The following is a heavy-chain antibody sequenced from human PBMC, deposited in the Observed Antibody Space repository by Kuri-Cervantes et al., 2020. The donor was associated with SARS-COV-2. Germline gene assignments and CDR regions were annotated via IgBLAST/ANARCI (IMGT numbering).Heavy chain of an antibody. CDR2: IYHSGST. CDR1: GGSISSGGYS. CDR3: ARGPPNYDFWSGYKSAFDY. Sequence: SETLSLTCAVSGGSISSGGYSWSWIRQPPGKGLEWIGYIYHSGSTYYDPSLKSRVTISVDRSKNQFSLKLSSVTAADTAVYYCARGPPNYDFWSGYKSAFDYWGQGTLVTVSS. D-gene: IGHD3-3*01. V-gene: IGHV4-30-2*01. J-gene: IGHJ4*02.